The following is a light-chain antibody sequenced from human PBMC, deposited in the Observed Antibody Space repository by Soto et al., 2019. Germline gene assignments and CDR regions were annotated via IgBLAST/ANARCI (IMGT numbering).Light chain of an antibody. CDR2: DVS. CDR3: SPYTSSSTVV. Sequence: QSALTQPASVSGSPGQSITISCTGTSRDVGSYNYVSWYQQRPGKAPRLMIYDVSDRPSGISIRFSGSKSGNTASLTISGLQAEDEADYFCSPYTSSSTVVFGGGTKLTVL. V-gene: IGLV2-14*01. J-gene: IGLJ3*02. CDR1: SRDVGSYNY.